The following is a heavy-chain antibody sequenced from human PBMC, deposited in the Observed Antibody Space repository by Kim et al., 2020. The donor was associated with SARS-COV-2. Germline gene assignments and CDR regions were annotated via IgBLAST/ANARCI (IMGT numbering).Heavy chain of an antibody. CDR3: AKDVAAADIAWFDY. Sequence: ADSVKGRFTISRDNSKNTLYLQMNSLRAEDTAVYYCAKDVAAADIAWFDYWGQGTLVTVSS. J-gene: IGHJ4*02. D-gene: IGHD6-13*01. V-gene: IGHV3-30*02.